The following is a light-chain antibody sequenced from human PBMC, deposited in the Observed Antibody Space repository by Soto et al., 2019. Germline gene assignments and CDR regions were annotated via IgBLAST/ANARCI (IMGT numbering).Light chain of an antibody. Sequence: QSVLAQPRSVSGSPGQSVTVSCIGTSSDVGGYNSVSWYQEHPGKAPKLMIYDVIKRPSGVPDRFSGSKSGNTASLTISGLLAEDEADYYCCSYVGSDSYVFGTGTKVTVL. V-gene: IGLV2-11*01. CDR3: CSYVGSDSYV. CDR2: DVI. CDR1: SSDVGGYNS. J-gene: IGLJ1*01.